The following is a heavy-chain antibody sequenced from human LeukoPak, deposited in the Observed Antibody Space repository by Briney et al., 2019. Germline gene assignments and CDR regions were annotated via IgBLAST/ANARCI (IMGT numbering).Heavy chain of an antibody. CDR1: GGSISSGDYY. CDR2: IYYSGST. V-gene: IGHV4-30-4*08. D-gene: IGHD2-15*01. J-gene: IGHJ6*03. Sequence: SQTLSLTCTVSGGSISSGDYYWSWIRQPPGKGLEWIGYIYYSGSTYYNPSLKSRVTISVDTSKNQFSLKLSSVTAADTAVYYCARGPCSGGSRYYSYYYYMDVWGKGTTVTVSS. CDR3: ARGPCSGGSRYYSYYYYMDV.